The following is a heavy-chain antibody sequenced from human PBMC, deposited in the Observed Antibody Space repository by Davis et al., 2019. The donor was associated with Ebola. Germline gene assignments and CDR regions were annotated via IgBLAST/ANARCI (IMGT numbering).Heavy chain of an antibody. Sequence: PSETLSLTCTVSGGSIFSSSYYWTWIRQPPGKGLEWIGHIYYSGKTSYNPSLKSRVTISLDTSKNQFSLRLNSLTATDTAVYYCARLWISYSYFDYWGQGTLVPVSS. J-gene: IGHJ4*02. V-gene: IGHV4-30-4*08. CDR1: GGSIFSSSYY. CDR2: IYYSGKT. CDR3: ARLWISYSYFDY. D-gene: IGHD2-21*01.